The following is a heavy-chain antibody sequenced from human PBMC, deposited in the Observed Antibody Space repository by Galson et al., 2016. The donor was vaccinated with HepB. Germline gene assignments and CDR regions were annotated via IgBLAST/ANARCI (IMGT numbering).Heavy chain of an antibody. Sequence: SLRLSCAASGFTFSSYAMHWVRQAPGKGLEWVAVLWSDGTFKHYAASVKGRFSISRDISKNTLFLQMNSLRVEDTAVYYCAREAKHKEIPVPPTGDFDYWGQGTLVTVSS. CDR2: LWSDGTFK. J-gene: IGHJ4*02. CDR3: AREAKHKEIPVPPTGDFDY. D-gene: IGHD1-26*01. CDR1: GFTFSSYA. V-gene: IGHV3-33*01.